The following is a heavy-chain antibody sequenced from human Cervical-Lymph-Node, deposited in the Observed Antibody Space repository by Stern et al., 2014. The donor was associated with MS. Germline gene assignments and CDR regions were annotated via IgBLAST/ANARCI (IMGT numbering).Heavy chain of an antibody. V-gene: IGHV3-21*02. CDR2: ITSTSTYT. Sequence: EVQLVGSGGGLVKPGGSLRLSCAASGFTFSNYSMSWVRQAPGKGLEWVSSITSTSTYTYYADSVRGRFTISRDNAKKSLYLQMNSLRAEDTAVYYCGGNYWGQGTLVTVSS. CDR3: GGNY. CDR1: GFTFSNYS. J-gene: IGHJ4*02.